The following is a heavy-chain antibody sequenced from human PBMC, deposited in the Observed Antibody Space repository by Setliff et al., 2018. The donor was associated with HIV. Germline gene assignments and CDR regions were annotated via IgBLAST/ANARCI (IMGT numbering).Heavy chain of an antibody. CDR1: GGSFSDYY. J-gene: IGHJ5*01. Sequence: SETLSLTCAVYGGSFSDYYWSWIRQPPGKGLEWIGEINHSGSTNYNPSLKRRVTISVDTSKNQFSLKLNSVTAADTAVYYCARVRLELRQYWFDSWGQGTLVTVSS. V-gene: IGHV4-34*01. CDR3: ARVRLELRQYWFDS. D-gene: IGHD1-7*01. CDR2: INHSGST.